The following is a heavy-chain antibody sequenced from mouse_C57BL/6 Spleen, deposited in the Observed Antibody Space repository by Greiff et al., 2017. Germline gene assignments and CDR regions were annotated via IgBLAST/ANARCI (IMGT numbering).Heavy chain of an antibody. J-gene: IGHJ3*01. D-gene: IGHD2-3*01. Sequence: EVKLQEPGPGMVKPSQSLSLTCTVTGYSITSGYDWHWIRHFPGNRLEWMGDISYSGSTNYNPSLKSRISITHDTSYNHFFLKLNSVTTEDTAAYYCARGGGYYPFAYWGQGTLVTVSA. CDR3: ARGGGYYPFAY. CDR2: ISYSGST. CDR1: GYSITSGYD. V-gene: IGHV3-1*01.